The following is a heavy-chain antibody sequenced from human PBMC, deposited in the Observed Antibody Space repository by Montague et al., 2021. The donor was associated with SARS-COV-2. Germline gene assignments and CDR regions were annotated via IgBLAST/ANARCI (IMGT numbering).Heavy chain of an antibody. D-gene: IGHD3-10*01. Sequence: SETLSLTCAVHGGSFSTYSWNWIRQPPGKGLEWIEEIHHGGSTNYNPSLKSRVTISAGTSKNQFSLKLTSVAAADTAVYYCARLGDGVVPSPILGVGPYYSYYYMDVWGKGTTVTVSS. CDR2: IHHGGST. CDR3: ARLGDGVVPSPILGVGPYYSYYYMDV. J-gene: IGHJ6*03. CDR1: GGSFSTYS. V-gene: IGHV4-34*01.